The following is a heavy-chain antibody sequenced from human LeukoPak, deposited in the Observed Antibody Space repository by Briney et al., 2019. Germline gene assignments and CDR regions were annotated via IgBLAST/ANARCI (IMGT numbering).Heavy chain of an antibody. CDR2: ISSSGGRT. CDR3: AKRGGTGTKYFDS. D-gene: IGHD1-1*01. CDR1: GFTFDTFS. V-gene: IGHV3-23*01. J-gene: IGHJ4*02. Sequence: GGSLRLSCAASGFTFDTFSMSWVRQAPGKGLEWVSVISSSGGRTYSADSVKGRVTICTDNSKNTLFLQMNGLRAEDTAVYYCAKRGGTGTKYFDSWGQGTLVTVSS.